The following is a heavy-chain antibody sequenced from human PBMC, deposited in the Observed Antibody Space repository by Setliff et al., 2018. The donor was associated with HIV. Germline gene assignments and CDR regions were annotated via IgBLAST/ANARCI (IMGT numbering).Heavy chain of an antibody. CDR3: ARQSGYTRGWDIFGLVAGSFDI. Sequence: SETLSLTCNVSDGSISSSSYYWAWIRQPPGKGLEWIGTVYYSGNTYYRPSLKSRVTVSIDTSKNQFSLRLNSVTAADTAVYYCARQSGYTRGWDIFGLVAGSFDIWGQGTMVTVSS. V-gene: IGHV4-39*01. J-gene: IGHJ3*02. CDR2: VYYSGNT. D-gene: IGHD3-3*01. CDR1: DGSISSSSYY.